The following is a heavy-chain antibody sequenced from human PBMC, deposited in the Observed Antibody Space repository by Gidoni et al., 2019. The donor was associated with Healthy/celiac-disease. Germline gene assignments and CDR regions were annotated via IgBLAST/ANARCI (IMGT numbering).Heavy chain of an antibody. Sequence: EVQLVESGGGLVQPGGYLRLSCAASGFTFSRYWMSWVRQAPGKGLEWVANIKQDGSEKYYVDSVKGRFTISRDNAKNSLYLQMNSLRAEDTAVYYCARGSGDYGYGMDVWGQGTTVTVSS. J-gene: IGHJ6*02. V-gene: IGHV3-7*03. CDR2: IKQDGSEK. CDR1: GFTFSRYW. CDR3: ARGSGDYGYGMDV. D-gene: IGHD4-17*01.